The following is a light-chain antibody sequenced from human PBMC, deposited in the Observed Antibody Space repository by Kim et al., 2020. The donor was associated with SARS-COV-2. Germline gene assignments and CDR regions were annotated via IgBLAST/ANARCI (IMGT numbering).Light chain of an antibody. CDR2: DDN. V-gene: IGLV1-40*01. CDR1: SSNLGADFD. CDR3: QSFDNNFYVV. J-gene: IGLJ2*01. Sequence: QTVTIACTGGSSNLGADFDVQWYQQFPGGAPKLLIYDDNNRPSGVPDRFSASKSGTSASLSISGLQADDEAHYYCQSFDNNFYVVFGGGTQLTVL.